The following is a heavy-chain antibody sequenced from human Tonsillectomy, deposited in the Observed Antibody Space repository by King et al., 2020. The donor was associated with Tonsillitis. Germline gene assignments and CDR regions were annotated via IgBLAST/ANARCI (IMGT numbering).Heavy chain of an antibody. CDR2: IGTAGDT. J-gene: IGHJ6*03. Sequence: VQLVESGGGLVQPGGSLRLSCAASGFTFSSYDMHWVRQATGKGLEWVSAIGTAGDTYYPGSVKGRFTISRENAKNSLYLQMNSLRAGDTAVYYCARAPRYYYYMDVWGKGTTVTVSS. V-gene: IGHV3-13*04. CDR1: GFTFSSYD. CDR3: ARAPRYYYYMDV.